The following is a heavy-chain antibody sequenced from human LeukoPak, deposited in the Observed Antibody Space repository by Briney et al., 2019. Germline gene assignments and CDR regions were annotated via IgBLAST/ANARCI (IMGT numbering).Heavy chain of an antibody. CDR2: INHSGST. CDR1: GGSFSGYY. J-gene: IGHJ4*02. CDR3: ARDQGHYDSSGYYHAGNFDY. V-gene: IGHV4-34*01. D-gene: IGHD3-22*01. Sequence: SETLSLTCAVYGGSFSGYYWSWIRQPPGKGLEWIGEINHSGSTNYNPSLKSRVTISVDKSKNLFSLNLNSVTAADTAVYYCARDQGHYDSSGYYHAGNFDYWGQGTLVTVSS.